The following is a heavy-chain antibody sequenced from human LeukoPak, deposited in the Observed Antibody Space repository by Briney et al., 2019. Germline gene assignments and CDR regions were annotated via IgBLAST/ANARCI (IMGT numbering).Heavy chain of an antibody. Sequence: GGSLRLSCAPSGFPFTSYWMSWVRQAPGKGLEWVANIKHDGSEKYYVDSVKGRFTISRDNAKNSLYLQMNSLRAEDTAVYYCARDAYKDRYFDYWGQGTLVTVSS. J-gene: IGHJ4*02. V-gene: IGHV3-7*01. CDR1: GFPFTSYW. CDR2: IKHDGSEK. D-gene: IGHD5-24*01. CDR3: ARDAYKDRYFDY.